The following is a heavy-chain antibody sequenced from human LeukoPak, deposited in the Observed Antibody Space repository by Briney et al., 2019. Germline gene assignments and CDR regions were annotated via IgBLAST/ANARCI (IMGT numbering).Heavy chain of an antibody. J-gene: IGHJ6*03. V-gene: IGHV4-4*07. CDR3: ARGNYYYYMDV. CDR1: SGSISSNY. CDR2: IYTSGST. Sequence: SETLSLTCPVSSGSISSNYWSWIRQLAGEGLEWIGRIYTSGSTNYNPSLKSRVTMSVDTPKNQYSLKLSSVSGADTAVYYYARGNYYYYMDVWGKGTTVSVSS.